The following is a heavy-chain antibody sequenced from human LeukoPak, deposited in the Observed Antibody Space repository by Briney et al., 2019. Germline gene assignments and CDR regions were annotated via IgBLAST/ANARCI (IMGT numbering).Heavy chain of an antibody. Sequence: GGSLRLSCAASGFTFSSYAMSGVRQAPGKELEWVSAISGSGGSTYYADSVKGRFTISRDNSKNTLYLQMNSLRAEDTAVYYCAKKGITYYYDSSGYSNWGQGTLVTVSS. V-gene: IGHV3-23*01. D-gene: IGHD3-22*01. CDR1: GFTFSSYA. CDR3: AKKGITYYYDSSGYSN. CDR2: ISGSGGST. J-gene: IGHJ4*02.